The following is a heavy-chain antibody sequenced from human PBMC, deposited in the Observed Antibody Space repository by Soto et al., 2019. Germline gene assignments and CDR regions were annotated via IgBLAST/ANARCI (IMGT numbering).Heavy chain of an antibody. J-gene: IGHJ5*02. V-gene: IGHV4-59*02. Sequence: SETLSLTCTVSGGSVNGYYWSWIRQPPGKGLEWIGYVHYSGVTHYNPSLQSRVTMSIDTSNNRFSLRLNSVTAPDTAGYSWVNCPIPANKRWCGDHLDPWGKGTLVTVSS. CDR1: GGSVNGYY. CDR3: VNCPIPANKRWCGDHLDP. CDR2: VHYSGVT. D-gene: IGHD3-10*01.